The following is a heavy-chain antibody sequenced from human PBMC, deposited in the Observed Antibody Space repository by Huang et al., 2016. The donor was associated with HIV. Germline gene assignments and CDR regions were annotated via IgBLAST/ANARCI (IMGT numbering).Heavy chain of an antibody. CDR2: MNPNSGNT. CDR3: ARARGFLYDSTGYYSRYYFDS. J-gene: IGHJ4*02. V-gene: IGHV1-8*03. CDR1: GFNFNNYD. Sequence: QVQLVQSGAEVKKPGASVKVSCKASGFNFNNYDFNWVRQASGQGLEWMGWMNPNSGNTGYAQKFQGRVTITRNTSITTAYMELRSLRSEDTAVYYCARARGFLYDSTGYYSRYYFDSWGQGTLVTISS. D-gene: IGHD3-22*01.